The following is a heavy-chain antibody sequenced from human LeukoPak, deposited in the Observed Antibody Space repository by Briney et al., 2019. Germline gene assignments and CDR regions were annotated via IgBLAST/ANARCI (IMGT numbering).Heavy chain of an antibody. V-gene: IGHV3-21*01. CDR1: GFTFSSYS. Sequence: GGSLRLSCAASGFTFSSYSMNWVRQAPGKGLEWVSSISSSSYIYYADSVKGRFTISRDNAKNSLYLQMNSLRAEDTAVYYCARDSSSSWDFYYYMDVWGKGTTVTVSS. CDR2: ISSSSYI. CDR3: ARDSSSSWDFYYYMDV. D-gene: IGHD6-6*01. J-gene: IGHJ6*03.